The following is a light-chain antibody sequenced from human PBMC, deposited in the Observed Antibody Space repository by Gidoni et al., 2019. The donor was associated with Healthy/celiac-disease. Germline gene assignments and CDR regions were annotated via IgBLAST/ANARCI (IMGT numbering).Light chain of an antibody. J-gene: IGKJ2*01. V-gene: IGKV4-1*01. Sequence: EIVMTQSPDSLAVSLGERATINCKSSQSVLYSSNNKNYLAWYQQKPGQPHKLLIYWASTRESGVPDRFSGSGSGTDFTLTISSLQAEDVAVYYCQQYYSTPRTFGQGTKLEIK. CDR3: QQYYSTPRT. CDR2: WAS. CDR1: QSVLYSSNNKNY.